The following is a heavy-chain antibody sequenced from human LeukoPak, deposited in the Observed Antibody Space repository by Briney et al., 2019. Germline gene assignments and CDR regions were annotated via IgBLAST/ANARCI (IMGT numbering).Heavy chain of an antibody. D-gene: IGHD6-19*01. CDR3: ARGGSGWHTYFDY. J-gene: IGHJ4*02. CDR2: IYTSGST. V-gene: IGHV4-61*02. CDR1: GGSISSGSYY. Sequence: SETLSLTCTVSGGSISSGSYYWSWIRQPAGKGLEWIGRIYTSGSTNYNPSLKSRVTISVDTSKNQFSLKLSSVTAADTAVYYCARGGSGWHTYFDYWGQGTLVTVSS.